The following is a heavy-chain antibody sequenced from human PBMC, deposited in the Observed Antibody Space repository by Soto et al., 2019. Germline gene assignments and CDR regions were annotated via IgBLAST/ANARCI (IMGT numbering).Heavy chain of an antibody. J-gene: IGHJ4*01. CDR1: GGSISSGGYY. V-gene: IGHV4-31*03. CDR2: IYSSGVT. Sequence: SETLSLTCTVSGGSISSGGYYWSWIRQHPGKGLEWIGYIYSSGVTYYDPSLKSRVTMSVDMSKNQFSLRLSSVTAAYTAVYYCATKPNGLYYFDYWGQGALVTVSS. D-gene: IGHD2-8*01. CDR3: ATKPNGLYYFDY.